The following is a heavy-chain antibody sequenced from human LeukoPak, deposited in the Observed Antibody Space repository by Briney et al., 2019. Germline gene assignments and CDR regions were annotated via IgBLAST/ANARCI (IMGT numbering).Heavy chain of an antibody. V-gene: IGHV3-64D*06. D-gene: IGHD3-9*01. J-gene: IGHJ4*02. CDR2: ISSNGGST. CDR1: GFTFSSYA. CDR3: VKDMSYDILTGYYIGYFDY. Sequence: GGSLRLSCSASGFTFSSYAMHWVRQAPGKGLEYVSAISSNGGSTYYADSVKGRFTISRDNSKNTLYLQMSSLRAEDTAVYYCVKDMSYDILTGYYIGYFDYWGQGTLVTVSS.